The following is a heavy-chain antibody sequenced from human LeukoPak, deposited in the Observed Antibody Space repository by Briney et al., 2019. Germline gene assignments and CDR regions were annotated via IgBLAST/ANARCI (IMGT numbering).Heavy chain of an antibody. CDR3: AAHNYGSGSYFDY. Sequence: PGASLRLSCAASGFTFSSYAMSWVCQAPGKGLEWVSAISGSGGSTYYADSVKGRFTISRDNSKNTLYLQMNSLRAEDTAVYYCAAHNYGSGSYFDYWGQGTLVTVSS. CDR1: GFTFSSYA. D-gene: IGHD3-10*01. CDR2: ISGSGGST. V-gene: IGHV3-23*01. J-gene: IGHJ4*02.